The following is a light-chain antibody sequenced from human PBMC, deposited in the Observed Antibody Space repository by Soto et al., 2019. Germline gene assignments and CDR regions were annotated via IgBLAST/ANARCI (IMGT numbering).Light chain of an antibody. Sequence: QSALTQPRSVSGSPGQSVTISCTGTSSDVGGYNFVSWYQQHPGKAPKLIIYDVTKRPSEVPDRFSGYKSDNTASMTVSGLQVEDEGYYYCCSYEGRYTRVFGGGAQPTVL. CDR2: DVT. V-gene: IGLV2-11*01. J-gene: IGLJ2*01. CDR1: SSDVGGYNF. CDR3: CSYEGRYTRV.